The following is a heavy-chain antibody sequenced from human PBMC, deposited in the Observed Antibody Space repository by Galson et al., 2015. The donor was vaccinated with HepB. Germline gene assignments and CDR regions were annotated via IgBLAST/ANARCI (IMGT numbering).Heavy chain of an antibody. Sequence: SLRLSCAASGFTFNNYAMHWVRQAPGRGLEWVAVISNDATNQFYGDSVQGRFTISRDNSRNTLYLQMNSLKNGDMAVYYCARGIPRTTDYISKHYYYGMDVWGQGTTVTVSS. D-gene: IGHD4-11*01. J-gene: IGHJ6*02. V-gene: IGHV3-30*04. CDR1: GFTFNNYA. CDR3: ARGIPRTTDYISKHYYYGMDV. CDR2: ISNDATNQ.